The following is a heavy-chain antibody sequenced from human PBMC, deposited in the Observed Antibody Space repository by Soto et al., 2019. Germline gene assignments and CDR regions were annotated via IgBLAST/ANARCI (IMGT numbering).Heavy chain of an antibody. CDR3: ARDDPARVGRTTPGSSYFDY. D-gene: IGHD1-1*01. V-gene: IGHV1-69*06. Sequence: QVQPVQSGAEVKKPGSSVKVSCKASGGTFSSYAISWVRQAPGQGLEWMGGIIPIFGTANYAQKFQGRVTITADKSTSTAYMELSSLRSEDTAVYYCARDDPARVGRTTPGSSYFDYWGQGTLVTVSS. CDR1: GGTFSSYA. J-gene: IGHJ4*02. CDR2: IIPIFGTA.